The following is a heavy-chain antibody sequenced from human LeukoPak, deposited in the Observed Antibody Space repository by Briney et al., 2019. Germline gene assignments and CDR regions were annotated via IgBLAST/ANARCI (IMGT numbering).Heavy chain of an antibody. V-gene: IGHV3-11*01. Sequence: PGGSLRLSCAASGLTFSDYYMSWIRQAPGKGLEWVSYISSSGSTIYYADSVKGRLTISRDNAKNSLYLQMNSLRAEDTAVYYCARQSYYYDSSGHYVYYFDYWGQGTLVTVSS. CDR1: GLTFSDYY. J-gene: IGHJ4*02. CDR2: ISSSGSTI. CDR3: ARQSYYYDSSGHYVYYFDY. D-gene: IGHD3-22*01.